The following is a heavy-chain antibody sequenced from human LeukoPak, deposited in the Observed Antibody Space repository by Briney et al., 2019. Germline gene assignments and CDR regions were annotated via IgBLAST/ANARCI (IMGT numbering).Heavy chain of an antibody. V-gene: IGHV3-48*02. J-gene: IGHJ4*02. CDR2: ISSSSTI. CDR3: ARDSLKIPYGAVTRFDY. D-gene: IGHD1-14*01. CDR1: GFTFSSYS. Sequence: GGSLRLSCAASGFTFSSYSMNWVRQAPGKGLEWVSYISSSSTIYYADSVKGRFTISRDNAKNSLYLQMNSLRDEDTAVYYCARDSLKIPYGAVTRFDYWGQGTLVTVSS.